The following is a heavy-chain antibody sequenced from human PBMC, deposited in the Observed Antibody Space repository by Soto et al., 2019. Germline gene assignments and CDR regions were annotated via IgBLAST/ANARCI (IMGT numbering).Heavy chain of an antibody. CDR3: ARGEHSGYAVVVAATRYYYMDV. V-gene: IGHV1-69*02. J-gene: IGHJ6*03. Sequence: SVKVSCKASGGTFSSYTISWVRQAPGQGLEWMGRIIPILGIANYAQKFQGRVTITADKSTSTAYMELSSLRSEDTAVYYCARGEHSGYAVVVAATRYYYMDVWGKGTTVTVSS. CDR2: IIPILGIA. CDR1: GGTFSSYT. D-gene: IGHD2-15*01.